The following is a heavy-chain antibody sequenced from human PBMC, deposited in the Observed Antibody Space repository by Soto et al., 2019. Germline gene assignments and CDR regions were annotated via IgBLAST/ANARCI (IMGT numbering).Heavy chain of an antibody. CDR1: GGSFSGYY. V-gene: IGHV4-34*01. J-gene: IGHJ5*02. CDR2: INHSGST. D-gene: IGHD3-3*01. Sequence: SETLSLTCAVYGGSFSGYYWSWIRQPPGKGLEWIGEINHSGSTNYNPSLKSRVTISVDMSKNQFSLKLSSVTAADTAVYYCASLGATYYDFWSGYYRGPFDPWGQGTLVTVSS. CDR3: ASLGATYYDFWSGYYRGPFDP.